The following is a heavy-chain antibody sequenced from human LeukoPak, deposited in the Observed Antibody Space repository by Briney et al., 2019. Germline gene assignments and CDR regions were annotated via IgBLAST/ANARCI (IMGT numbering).Heavy chain of an antibody. CDR2: ISYDGSYK. CDR1: EFTFSTYG. Sequence: GGSLRLSCAASEFTFSTYGMHWVRQAPGKGLEWVAVISYDGSYKFYADSVKGRFTISRDNSKSTLYLQMNSLRAEDTAVYYCAKDRYSGLNTIDYWGQGTLVTVFS. J-gene: IGHJ4*02. CDR3: AKDRYSGLNTIDY. V-gene: IGHV3-30*18. D-gene: IGHD6-13*01.